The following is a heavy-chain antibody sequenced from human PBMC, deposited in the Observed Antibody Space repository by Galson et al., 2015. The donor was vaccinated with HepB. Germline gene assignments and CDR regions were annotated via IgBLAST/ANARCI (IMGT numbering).Heavy chain of an antibody. CDR1: GFIFSDYA. D-gene: IGHD2-15*01. J-gene: IGHJ4*02. CDR3: AREGMDYSEGIFDY. V-gene: IGHV3-48*04. Sequence: SLRLSCAASGFIFSDYAMNWVRQTPGKGLEWVSYISGRSSSIHYADSVKGRFTISRHNAKNSLFLQMNSLRAEDTALYYCAREGMDYSEGIFDYWGQGVLVTVSS. CDR2: ISGRSSSI.